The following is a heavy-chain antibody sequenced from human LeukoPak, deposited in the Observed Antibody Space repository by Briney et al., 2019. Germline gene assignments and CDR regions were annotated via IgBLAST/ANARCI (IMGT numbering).Heavy chain of an antibody. D-gene: IGHD3-9*01. J-gene: IGHJ3*02. CDR2: MNPNSGNT. CDR1: GYTFTSYD. Sequence: ASVKVSCKASGYTFTSYDINWVRQATGQGLEWMGWMNPNSGNTGYAQKFQGRVTMTRNTSISTAYMELSSLRSEDTAVYYCARVPARGILTGYHDAFDIWGQGTMVTVSS. CDR3: ARVPARGILTGYHDAFDI. V-gene: IGHV1-8*01.